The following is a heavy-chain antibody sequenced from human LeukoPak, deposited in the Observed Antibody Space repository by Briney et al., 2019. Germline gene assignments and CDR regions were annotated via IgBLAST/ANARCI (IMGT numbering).Heavy chain of an antibody. D-gene: IGHD1-26*01. V-gene: IGHV4-39*01. CDR1: GGSISSSSYY. J-gene: IGHJ3*02. CDR3: GVGATDAFDI. Sequence: SETLSLTCTVSGGSISSSSYYWGWIRQPPGKGLEWIGTIYYTGSTYYNPSLKSRVTMSVDTSKNQFSLKLSSVTAADTAVYYCGVGATDAFDIWGQGTMVTVSS. CDR2: IYYTGST.